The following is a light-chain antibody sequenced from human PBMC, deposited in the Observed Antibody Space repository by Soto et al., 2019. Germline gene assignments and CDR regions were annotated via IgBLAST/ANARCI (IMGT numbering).Light chain of an antibody. CDR2: GNY. J-gene: IGLJ1*01. Sequence: QSVLTQPPSVSGAPGHRVTISCTGSSSNVGAGYDVHWYQQLPGTAPKLLIYGNYNRPSGVPDRFSGSKSGTSASLAITGLQAEDEVDYYCQSYDNSLSNYVFGTGTKVTVL. V-gene: IGLV1-40*01. CDR3: QSYDNSLSNYV. CDR1: SSNVGAGYD.